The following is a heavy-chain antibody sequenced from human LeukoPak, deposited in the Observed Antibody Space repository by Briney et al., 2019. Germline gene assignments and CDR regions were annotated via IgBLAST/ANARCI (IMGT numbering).Heavy chain of an antibody. CDR3: ASGMDDYYYYYGMDV. CDR2: IIPILGIA. D-gene: IGHD1-26*01. Sequence: ASVKVSCKASGGTFSSYAISWVRQAPGQGLEWMGRIIPILGIANYAQKFQDRVTITADKSTSTAYMELSSLRSEDTAVYYCASGMDDYYYYYGMDVWGQGTTVTVSS. J-gene: IGHJ6*02. V-gene: IGHV1-69*04. CDR1: GGTFSSYA.